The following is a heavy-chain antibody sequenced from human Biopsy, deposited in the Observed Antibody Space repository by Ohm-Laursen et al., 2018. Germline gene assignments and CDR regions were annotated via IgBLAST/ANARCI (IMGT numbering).Heavy chain of an antibody. CDR3: AKVHDSGYYYYSMDV. CDR2: IWYDGTNK. Sequence: SLRLSCSASGFSFSSYGMHRVRQAPGKGLEWVAVIWYDGTNKYYAESVEGRFTISRDNSKNMVYLQMGSLTVEDTAVYYCAKVHDSGYYYYSMDVWGQGTTVTVSS. D-gene: IGHD3-16*01. CDR1: GFSFSSYG. J-gene: IGHJ6*02. V-gene: IGHV3-33*06.